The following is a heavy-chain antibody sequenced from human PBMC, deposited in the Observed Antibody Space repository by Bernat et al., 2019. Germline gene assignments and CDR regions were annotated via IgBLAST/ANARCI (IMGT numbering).Heavy chain of an antibody. D-gene: IGHD1-26*01. V-gene: IGHV3-33*01. CDR3: ARDRVVGATYTGTYYYAMDV. CDR1: GFIFSNYG. Sequence: QVQVVESGGGVVQPGTSLRLSCTTSGFIFSNYGMHWVRQAPGKGLEWVAVIWYDGSKTHHADSVKGRFSISRDNSKNTLYLQMNNLRAEDTAVYYCARDRVVGATYTGTYYYAMDVWGQGTTVTVSS. J-gene: IGHJ6*02. CDR2: IWYDGSKT.